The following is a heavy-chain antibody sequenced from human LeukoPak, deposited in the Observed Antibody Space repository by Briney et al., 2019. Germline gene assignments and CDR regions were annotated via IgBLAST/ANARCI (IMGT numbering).Heavy chain of an antibody. CDR3: AKDPSFIAAAGPIDY. CDR2: ISYDGSNK. D-gene: IGHD6-13*01. Sequence: GGSLRLSCAASGFTFSSYGMHWVRQAPGKGLEWVAVISYDGSNKYYADSVMGRFTISRDNSKNTLYLQLNSLRAEDTAVYYCAKDPSFIAAAGPIDYWGQGTLVTVSS. J-gene: IGHJ4*02. V-gene: IGHV3-30*18. CDR1: GFTFSSYG.